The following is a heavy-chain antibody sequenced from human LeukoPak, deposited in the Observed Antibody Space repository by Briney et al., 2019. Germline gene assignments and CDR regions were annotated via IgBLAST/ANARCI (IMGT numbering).Heavy chain of an antibody. CDR3: ARVFRRDGYFDY. D-gene: IGHD5-24*01. CDR2: IFYTGNT. CDR1: GGSITEYY. Sequence: SETLSLTCTVSGGSITEYYWSWIRQPPGKGLEWIGYIFYTGNTNYNPSLKSRVTISVDASKNQFSLRLSSVTAADTAVYYCARVFRRDGYFDYWGQGTLVTVSS. V-gene: IGHV4-59*01. J-gene: IGHJ4*02.